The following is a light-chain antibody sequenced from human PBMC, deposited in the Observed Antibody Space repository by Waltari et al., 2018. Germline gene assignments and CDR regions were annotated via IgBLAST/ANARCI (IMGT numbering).Light chain of an antibody. V-gene: IGLV1-40*01. CDR3: QSYDSSHVV. Sequence: QSVLTQPPSVSGAPGQRVTISCTGSSSNIGAGYDVHWYQQLPGTAPKLLIYGNSNRPSGVPDRFSGSKAGTSASLAITGLQAEDEADYYCQSYDSSHVVCGGGTKLTVL. CDR1: SSNIGAGYD. J-gene: IGLJ2*01. CDR2: GNS.